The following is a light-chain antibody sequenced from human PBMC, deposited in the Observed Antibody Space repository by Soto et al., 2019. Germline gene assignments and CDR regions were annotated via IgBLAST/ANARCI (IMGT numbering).Light chain of an antibody. Sequence: EIVLTQSPVSLSLSPGERATLSCRASQSINRYLAWYQQKPGQAPRLFIYDASNRATGIPARFSGSGSGTDFTLTITRLEPEDFAVYYCQKYGSSPRITFGQGTRLEIK. J-gene: IGKJ5*01. CDR1: QSINRY. CDR3: QKYGSSPRIT. V-gene: IGKV3-20*01. CDR2: DAS.